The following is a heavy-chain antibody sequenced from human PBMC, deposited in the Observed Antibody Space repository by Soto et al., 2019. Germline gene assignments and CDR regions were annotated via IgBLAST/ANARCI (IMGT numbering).Heavy chain of an antibody. D-gene: IGHD3-16*02. Sequence: SVEVCCKASGCTFSSYTLSWVRHAPGKGLEWMGRIIPILGIANYAQKFQGRVTITADKSTSTAYMELSSLRSEDTAVYYCARGTYYDYIWGSYRFDYWGQGTLVTVSS. CDR1: GCTFSSYT. J-gene: IGHJ4*02. CDR2: IIPILGIA. V-gene: IGHV1-69*02. CDR3: ARGTYYDYIWGSYRFDY.